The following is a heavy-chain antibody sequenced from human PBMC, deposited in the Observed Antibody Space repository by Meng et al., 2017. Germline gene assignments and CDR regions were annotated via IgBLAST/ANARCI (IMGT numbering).Heavy chain of an antibody. CDR1: GYTFTSYY. D-gene: IGHD2-21*01. Sequence: VLLVSLGAEGKKPGSSWKVSCKASGYTFTSYYMHWVRQAPGQGLEWMGIINPSGGSTSYAQKFQGRVTMTRDTSTSTVYMELSSLRSEDTAVYYCASSSGWGDPVYNYWGQGTLVTVSS. V-gene: IGHV1-46*01. J-gene: IGHJ4*02. CDR3: ASSSGWGDPVYNY. CDR2: INPSGGST.